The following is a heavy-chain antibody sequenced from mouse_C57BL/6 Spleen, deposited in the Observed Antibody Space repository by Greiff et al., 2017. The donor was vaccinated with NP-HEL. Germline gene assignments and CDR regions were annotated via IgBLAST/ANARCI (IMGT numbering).Heavy chain of an antibody. V-gene: IGHV5-17*01. Sequence: VQLKESGGGLVKPGGSLKLSCAASGFTFSDYGMHWVRQAPEKGLEWVAYISSGSSTIYYADTVKGRFTISRDNAKNTLFLQMTSLRSEDTAMYYCASTYYSNYENAMDYWGQGTSVTVSS. CDR2: ISSGSSTI. D-gene: IGHD2-5*01. CDR1: GFTFSDYG. CDR3: ASTYYSNYENAMDY. J-gene: IGHJ4*01.